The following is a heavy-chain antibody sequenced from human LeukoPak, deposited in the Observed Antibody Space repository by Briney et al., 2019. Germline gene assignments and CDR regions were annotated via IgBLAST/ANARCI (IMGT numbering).Heavy chain of an antibody. CDR1: GYTFTNYG. CDR3: ARGGSGWSFDQ. J-gene: IGHJ4*02. V-gene: IGHV1-18*01. CDR2: ISVYSGNT. Sequence: ASVKVSCKASGYTFTNYGISWVRQAPGQGLEWLGWISVYSGNTNYEQKVQGRVIMTTDTSTSTAYLDLTSLRFDDTAVYYCARGGSGWSFDQWGQGTLVTVSS. D-gene: IGHD6-19*01.